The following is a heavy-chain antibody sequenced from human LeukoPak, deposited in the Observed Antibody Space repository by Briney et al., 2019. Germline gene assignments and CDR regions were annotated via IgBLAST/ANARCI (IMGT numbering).Heavy chain of an antibody. J-gene: IGHJ5*02. CDR2: ISTSSRYI. Sequence: PGGSLRLSCAASGFNLRAYNMNWVRQAPGKGLEWVSSISTSSRYIYYKDSVRGRFTISRDDAKNSLYLEMNSLRAEDTAVYYCARADCSSSTCYLRRSWFDPWGQGTLVTVSS. D-gene: IGHD2-2*01. CDR1: GFNLRAYN. V-gene: IGHV3-21*01. CDR3: ARADCSSSTCYLRRSWFDP.